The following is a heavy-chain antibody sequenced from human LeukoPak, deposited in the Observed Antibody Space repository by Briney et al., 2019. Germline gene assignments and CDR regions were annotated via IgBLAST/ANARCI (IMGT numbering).Heavy chain of an antibody. CDR2: IYYSGST. CDR1: GGSISSYY. V-gene: IGHV4-59*01. D-gene: IGHD3-10*01. CDR3: ARDSRKFLYGIDY. J-gene: IGHJ4*02. Sequence: SETLSLACTVSGGSISSYYWRWIRQPPGEGLEWIGYIYYSGSTNYNPSLKSRVTISVDTSKNQFSLKLSSVTAADTAVYYCARDSRKFLYGIDYWGQGTLVTASS.